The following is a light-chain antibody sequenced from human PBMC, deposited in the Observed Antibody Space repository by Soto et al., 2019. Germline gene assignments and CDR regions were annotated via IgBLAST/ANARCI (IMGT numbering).Light chain of an antibody. CDR3: NSYTTSTTWVWV. J-gene: IGLJ3*02. CDR2: EVS. Sequence: QSALTQPASVSGSPGQSITISCTGTSSDVGVSNFVSWYQQYPGKAPKLIIYEVSNRPSGVSNRFSGSKSGNTASLTISGLQAEDEADYYCNSYTTSTTWVWVFGGGTKVTVL. CDR1: SSDVGVSNF. V-gene: IGLV2-14*01.